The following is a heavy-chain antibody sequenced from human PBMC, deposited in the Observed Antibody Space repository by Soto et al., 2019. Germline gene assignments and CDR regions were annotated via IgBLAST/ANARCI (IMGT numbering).Heavy chain of an antibody. V-gene: IGHV1-69*01. Sequence: QVQLVQSGAAVKKPGSSVRVSCQASGAAFNSITINWVRQAPVQWLECMGGFVPVFGSATYAQKFQGRVAITADASTSTFYNELSTFKSEDTALYYCVREDDTTGYYSWFDPWGQGTLVTVSS. CDR3: VREDDTTGYYSWFDP. CDR1: GAAFNSIT. D-gene: IGHD3-9*01. J-gene: IGHJ5*02. CDR2: FVPVFGSA.